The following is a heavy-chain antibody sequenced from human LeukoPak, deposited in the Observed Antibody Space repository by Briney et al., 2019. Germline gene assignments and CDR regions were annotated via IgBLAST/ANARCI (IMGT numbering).Heavy chain of an antibody. V-gene: IGHV3-23*01. J-gene: IGHJ3*02. Sequence: SGGSLRLSCAASGFTFSSYTMSWVRQAPGKGLEWVSGISGSGGRTYNADSVKGRFTISRDNSKNTLYLQMDSLRAEDTAVYYCAKEWAHAFDIWGQGTMVTVSS. D-gene: IGHD1-26*01. CDR3: AKEWAHAFDI. CDR2: ISGSGGRT. CDR1: GFTFSSYT.